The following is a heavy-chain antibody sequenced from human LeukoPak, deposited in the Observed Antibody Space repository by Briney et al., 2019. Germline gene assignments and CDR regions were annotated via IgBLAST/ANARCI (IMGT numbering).Heavy chain of an antibody. J-gene: IGHJ3*02. D-gene: IGHD5-12*01. V-gene: IGHV3-74*01. CDR1: GFTFSSYW. CDR2: INSGGSGT. Sequence: GGSLRLSCAASGFTFSSYWMHWVRQAPGKGLVWVSRINSGGSGTTYADSVKGRFTISRDTAKNTLYLQMNSLRAEDTAVYYCARTPSMRYVGGAFDIWGQGTKVIVSS. CDR3: ARTPSMRYVGGAFDI.